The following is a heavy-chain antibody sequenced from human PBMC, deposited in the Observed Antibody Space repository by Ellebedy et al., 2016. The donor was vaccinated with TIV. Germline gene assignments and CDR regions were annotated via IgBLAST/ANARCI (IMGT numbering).Heavy chain of an antibody. CDR3: ARLQREKLDY. V-gene: IGHV4-39*01. D-gene: IGHD5-24*01. CDR1: GGSISSSSYY. CDR2: IYYSGST. J-gene: IGHJ4*02. Sequence: SETLSLTXTVSGGSISSSSYYWGWIRQPPGKGLEWIGSIYYSGSTYYNPSLKSRVTISVDTSKNQFSLKLSSVTAADTAVYYCARLQREKLDYWGQGTLVTVSS.